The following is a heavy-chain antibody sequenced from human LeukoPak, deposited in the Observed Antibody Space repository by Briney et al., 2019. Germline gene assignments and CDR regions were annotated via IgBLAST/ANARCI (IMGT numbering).Heavy chain of an antibody. Sequence: GGSLRLSCAASGFTFSSYSMNWIRQAPGKGLEWVSSISSTSDIYCADSVKGRFNISRDNAKNSLYLQMNSLRTGDTAVYYCAGGEQLGHLEYFQHWGQGTLVTVSS. D-gene: IGHD6-13*01. CDR2: ISSTSDI. J-gene: IGHJ1*01. CDR3: AGGEQLGHLEYFQH. CDR1: GFTFSSYS. V-gene: IGHV3-21*01.